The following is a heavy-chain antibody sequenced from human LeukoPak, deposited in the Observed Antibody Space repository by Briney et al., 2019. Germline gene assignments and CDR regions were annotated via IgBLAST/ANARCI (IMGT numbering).Heavy chain of an antibody. D-gene: IGHD3-3*01. V-gene: IGHV3-21*01. CDR1: GFTFSSYG. CDR2: ISGSGGNT. J-gene: IGHJ6*03. Sequence: PGGSLRLSCAASGFTFSSYGMNWVRQAPGKGLEWGSAISGSGGNTYYADSVKGRFTISRDNAKNSLYLQMNSLRAEDTAVYYCARTYYDFWSGYPDYYYYYYMDVWGKGTTVTVSS. CDR3: ARTYYDFWSGYPDYYYYYYMDV.